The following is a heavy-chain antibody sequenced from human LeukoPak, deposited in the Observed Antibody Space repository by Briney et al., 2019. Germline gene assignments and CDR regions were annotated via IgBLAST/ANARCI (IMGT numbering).Heavy chain of an antibody. Sequence: GGSLRLSCAASGFTFGSYGMSWVRQAPGKGLEWVSFITPNADRTSYADSVEGRFTISRDNPRNTLYMQMNSLRDEDTALYYCAIMHGYYDGSGYWVQWGQGNLVTVSS. CDR2: ITPNADRT. J-gene: IGHJ1*01. D-gene: IGHD3-22*01. V-gene: IGHV3-23*01. CDR3: AIMHGYYDGSGYWVQ. CDR1: GFTFGSYG.